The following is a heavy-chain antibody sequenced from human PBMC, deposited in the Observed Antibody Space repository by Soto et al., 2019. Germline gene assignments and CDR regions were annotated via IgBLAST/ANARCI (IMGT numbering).Heavy chain of an antibody. Sequence: GASVKVSCKASGYTFTSYAMHWVRQAPGQRLEWMGWINAGNGNTKYSQKFQGRVTITRGTSASTAYMELSSLRSEDTAVYYCARDHYYGSGSYNWFDPWGQGTLVTVSS. D-gene: IGHD3-10*01. CDR3: ARDHYYGSGSYNWFDP. CDR1: GYTFTSYA. J-gene: IGHJ5*02. V-gene: IGHV1-3*01. CDR2: INAGNGNT.